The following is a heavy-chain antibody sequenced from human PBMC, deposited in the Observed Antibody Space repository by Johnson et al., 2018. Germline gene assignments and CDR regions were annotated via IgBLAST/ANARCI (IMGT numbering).Heavy chain of an antibody. J-gene: IGHJ4*02. CDR2: IDTRGGRT. D-gene: IGHD7-27*01. Sequence: VQLQESGGGLVQPGGSXRLSCAASGFTFSSYWMHWVRQAPGKGLVSVSPIDTRGGRTSYADSVKGRFTISRDNTKNTGYLQMNSLRADDPAVYYCARENWGKFDYWGQGALVTVSS. CDR1: GFTFSSYW. V-gene: IGHV3-74*01. CDR3: ARENWGKFDY.